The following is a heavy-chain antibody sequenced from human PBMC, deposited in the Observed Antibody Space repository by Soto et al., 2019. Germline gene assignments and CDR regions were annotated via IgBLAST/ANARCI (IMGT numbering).Heavy chain of an antibody. D-gene: IGHD3-10*01. V-gene: IGHV3-30*03. Sequence: QVQLVESGGGVVQPGRSLRLSCAASGLPFTTYGMHWVREGPGKGLEWVAVISYDGSNKYYADSVKGRFTISRDNSKNTLYLQMNSLRPEDTALYYCVGGQYYFDYRGQGTLVIVSS. J-gene: IGHJ4*02. CDR2: ISYDGSNK. CDR3: VGGQYYFDY. CDR1: GLPFTTYG.